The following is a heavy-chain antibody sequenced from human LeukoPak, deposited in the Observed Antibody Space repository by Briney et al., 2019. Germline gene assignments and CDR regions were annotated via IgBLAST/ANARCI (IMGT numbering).Heavy chain of an antibody. Sequence: SQTLSLTCAISGDSVSTNTAAWSWIRQSPSRGLEWLGRTYYRSKWYTDYAASVKSRMSINPDTSRNQLSLQLNSVTPEDTAIYYCARDLTGMDAFDIWGQGTMVTVSS. CDR3: ARDLTGMDAFDI. CDR1: GDSVSTNTAA. CDR2: TYYRSKWYT. J-gene: IGHJ3*02. D-gene: IGHD7-27*01. V-gene: IGHV6-1*01.